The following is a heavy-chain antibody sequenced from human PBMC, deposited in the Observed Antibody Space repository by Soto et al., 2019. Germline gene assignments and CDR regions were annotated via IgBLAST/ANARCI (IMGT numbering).Heavy chain of an antibody. V-gene: IGHV1-2*02. Sequence: GASVKVSCKASGYTFHGYYMHWVRQAPGQGLEWMGRIHPNRGTTHYAQKFQGRVTMTSDTSSTTVYMELSRLRSDDTAFFYCVRIRDDFRFDYWGQGTLVTVSS. D-gene: IGHD4-4*01. CDR2: IHPNRGTT. CDR3: VRIRDDFRFDY. CDR1: GYTFHGYY. J-gene: IGHJ4*01.